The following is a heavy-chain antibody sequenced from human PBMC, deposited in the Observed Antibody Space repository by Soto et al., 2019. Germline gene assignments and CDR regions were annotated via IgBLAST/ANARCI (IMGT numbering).Heavy chain of an antibody. Sequence: SETLSLTCAVSGYSISSGYYWGWIRQPPGKGLEWIGTIYHSGSTYYNPSLKSRVTISVDTSKNQFSLKLSSVTAADTAVYYWGRTAAGRGGGYYYYYYGMDVWGQGTTVTVSS. CDR3: GRTAAGRGGGYYYYYYGMDV. J-gene: IGHJ6*02. V-gene: IGHV4-38-2*01. D-gene: IGHD6-13*01. CDR1: GYSISSGYY. CDR2: IYHSGST.